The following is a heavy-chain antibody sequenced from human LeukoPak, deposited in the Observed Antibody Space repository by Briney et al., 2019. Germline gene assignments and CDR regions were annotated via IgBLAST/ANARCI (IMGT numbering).Heavy chain of an antibody. CDR1: GYTFTSYA. Sequence: GASVKVSCKASGYTFTSYAMHWVRQAPGQRLEWMRWINAGNGNTKYSQKFQGRVTITRDTSASTAYMELSSLRSEDTAVYYCARSIVGAPGDYWGQGTLVTVSS. CDR2: INAGNGNT. J-gene: IGHJ4*02. CDR3: ARSIVGAPGDY. D-gene: IGHD1-26*01. V-gene: IGHV1-3*01.